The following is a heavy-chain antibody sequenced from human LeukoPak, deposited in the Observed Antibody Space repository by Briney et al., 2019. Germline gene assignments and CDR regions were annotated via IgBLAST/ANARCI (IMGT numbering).Heavy chain of an antibody. J-gene: IGHJ4*02. CDR1: GGSFSGYY. CDR3: ARGRYYDFWSGYSSFDY. D-gene: IGHD3-3*01. Sequence: SETLSLTCAVYGGSFSGYYWSWIRQPPGEGLEWIGEINHSGSTNYNPSLKSRVTISVDTSKNQFSLKLSSVTAADTAVYYCARGRYYDFWSGYSSFDYWGQGTLVTVSS. CDR2: INHSGST. V-gene: IGHV4-34*01.